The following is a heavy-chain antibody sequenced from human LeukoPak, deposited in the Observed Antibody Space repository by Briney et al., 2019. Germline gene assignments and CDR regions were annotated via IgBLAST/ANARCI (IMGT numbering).Heavy chain of an antibody. CDR1: GYTSTGYY. D-gene: IGHD4-11*01. V-gene: IGHV1-2*02. CDR3: ARAMTTLTQIRRYDFDC. Sequence: GASVKVSCKASGYTSTGYYIHWVRQAPGQGLEWMGWINPHSGGTNYAQNFQGRVTMTRDTSISTAYMELSRLRSDDTAMYFCARAMTTLTQIRRYDFDCWGQGTLVTVSS. CDR2: INPHSGGT. J-gene: IGHJ4*02.